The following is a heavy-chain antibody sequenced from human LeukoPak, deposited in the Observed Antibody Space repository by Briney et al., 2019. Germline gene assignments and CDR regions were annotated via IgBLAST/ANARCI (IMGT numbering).Heavy chain of an antibody. Sequence: GRSLRLSCAASGITFGNYAMSWVRQAPGKGLEWVSSVSGSGGSTYYADSVKGRFTVSRDNSKNTLYLQMNSLRAEDTAVYYCAKDRGSSGYYSTFDYWGQGTLVTVSS. CDR2: VSGSGGST. CDR3: AKDRGSSGYYSTFDY. V-gene: IGHV3-23*01. J-gene: IGHJ4*02. CDR1: GITFGNYA. D-gene: IGHD3-22*01.